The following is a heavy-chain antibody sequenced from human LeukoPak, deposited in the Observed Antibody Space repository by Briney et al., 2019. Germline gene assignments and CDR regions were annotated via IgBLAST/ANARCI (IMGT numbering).Heavy chain of an antibody. CDR2: IYTSGST. J-gene: IGHJ2*01. CDR3: ARVYYSNSYDYWYCDL. V-gene: IGHV4-4*07. Sequence: PSETLSLTCTVSGGSISSYYWSWIRQPAGKGLEWLGRIYTSGSTNYNPSLKSRVTMSVDTSKTQFSLKLSSVTAADTAVYYCARVYYSNSYDYWYCDLWGRGTLVTVSS. D-gene: IGHD6-13*01. CDR1: GGSISSYY.